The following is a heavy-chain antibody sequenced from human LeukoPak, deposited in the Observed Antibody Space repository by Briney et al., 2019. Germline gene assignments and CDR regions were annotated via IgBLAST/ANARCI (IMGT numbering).Heavy chain of an antibody. J-gene: IGHJ5*02. CDR2: FDPEDGET. V-gene: IGHV1-24*01. CDR3: ARVSWFGELFGSFDP. Sequence: ASVKVSCKVSGYTLTELSMHWVRQAPGKGLEWMGGFDPEDGETIYAQKFQGRVTMTEDTSTDTAYMELSSLRSEDTAVYYCARVSWFGELFGSFDPWGQGTLVTVSS. D-gene: IGHD3-10*01. CDR1: GYTLTELS.